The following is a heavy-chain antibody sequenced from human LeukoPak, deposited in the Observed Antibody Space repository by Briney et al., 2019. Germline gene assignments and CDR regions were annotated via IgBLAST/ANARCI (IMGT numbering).Heavy chain of an antibody. CDR2: ISGSGGST. Sequence: GGSLRLSCTASGLSFSNAWMSWVRQAPGKGLEWVSAISGSGGSTYYADSVKGRFTISRDNSKNTLYLQMNSLRAEDTAVYYCAKPSIYYDFWSGSYYFDYWGQGTLVTVSS. D-gene: IGHD3-3*01. V-gene: IGHV3-23*01. CDR3: AKPSIYYDFWSGSYYFDY. CDR1: GLSFSNAW. J-gene: IGHJ4*02.